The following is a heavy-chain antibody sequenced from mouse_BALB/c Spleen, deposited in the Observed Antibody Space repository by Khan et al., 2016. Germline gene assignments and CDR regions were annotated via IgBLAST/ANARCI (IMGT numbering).Heavy chain of an antibody. V-gene: IGHV1S56*01. Sequence: QVQLKQSGPELVKPGASVRISCKASGYTFTSYYIHWVKQRPGQGLEWIGWIYPGNVNTKYNEKFKGKATLTADKSSSTAYMQLSSLTSEDSAVYCCARNYYRYDEGLAYWGQGTLVTVSA. CDR2: IYPGNVNT. CDR1: GYTFTSYY. D-gene: IGHD2-14*01. CDR3: ARNYYRYDEGLAY. J-gene: IGHJ3*01.